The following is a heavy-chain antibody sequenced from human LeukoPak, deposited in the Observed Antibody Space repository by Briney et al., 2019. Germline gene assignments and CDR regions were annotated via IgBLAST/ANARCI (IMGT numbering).Heavy chain of an antibody. V-gene: IGHV3-11*04. CDR3: AELGITMIGGV. CDR2: ISSSGSNI. J-gene: IGHJ6*04. CDR1: GFTFSDYY. Sequence: GGSLRLSCAASGFTFSDYYMSWIRQAPGKGLEWVSYISSSGSNIYYADSVEGRFTISRDNAKNSLFLQMNSLRGEDTAVYYCAELGITMIGGVWGKGTTVTISS. D-gene: IGHD3-10*02.